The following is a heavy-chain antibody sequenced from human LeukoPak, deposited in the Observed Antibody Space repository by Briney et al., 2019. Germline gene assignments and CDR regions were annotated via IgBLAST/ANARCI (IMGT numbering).Heavy chain of an antibody. V-gene: IGHV3-30-3*01. D-gene: IGHD6-13*01. CDR2: ISYDGSNK. Sequence: GRSLRLSCAASGFTFSSYAMHWVRQAPGKGLEWVAVISYDGSNKYYADSVKGRFTISRDNSKNTLYLQMNSLRAEDTAVYYCARDRGRSAAAGENYFDYWGQGTLVTVSS. CDR1: GFTFSSYA. J-gene: IGHJ4*02. CDR3: ARDRGRSAAAGENYFDY.